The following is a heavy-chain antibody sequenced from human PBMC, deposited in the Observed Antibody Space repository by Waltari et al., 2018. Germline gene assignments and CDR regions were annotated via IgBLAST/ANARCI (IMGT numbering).Heavy chain of an antibody. Sequence: QVQLQESGPGLVKPSETLSLTCTVSGGSISSYYWSWIRQPPGKGLEWIGYIYYSGSTNYNPSLKSRVTISVDTSKNQFSLKLSSVTAADTAVYYCARGRRGQKAAAGISDVWGKGTTVTVSS. D-gene: IGHD6-13*01. CDR2: IYYSGST. V-gene: IGHV4-59*01. CDR1: GGSISSYY. CDR3: ARGRRGQKAAAGISDV. J-gene: IGHJ6*04.